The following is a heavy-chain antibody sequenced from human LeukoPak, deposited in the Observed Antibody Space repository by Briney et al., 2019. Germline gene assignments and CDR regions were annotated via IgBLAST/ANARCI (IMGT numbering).Heavy chain of an antibody. CDR3: ARDRRYSSSWLFDY. J-gene: IGHJ4*02. CDR1: GGSISSYY. V-gene: IGHV4-4*07. D-gene: IGHD6-13*01. CDR2: IYTSGST. Sequence: PSETLSLTCTVSGGSISSYYWSWIRQPAGKGLEWIGRIYTSGSTNYNPSLKSRVTMSVDTSKNQFSLKLSSMTAADTAVYYCARDRRYSSSWLFDYWGQGTLVTVSS.